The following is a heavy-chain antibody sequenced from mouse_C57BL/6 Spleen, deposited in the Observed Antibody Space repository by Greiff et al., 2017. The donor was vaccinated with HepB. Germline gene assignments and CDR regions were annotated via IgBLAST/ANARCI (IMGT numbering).Heavy chain of an antibody. V-gene: IGHV5-17*01. Sequence: EVKLVESGGGLVKPGGSLKLSCAASGFTFSDYGMHWVRQAPEKGLEWVAYISSGSSTIYYADTVKGRFTISRDNAKNTLFLQMTSLRSEDTAMYYCARRVVATGHYFDYWGQGTTLTVSS. CDR1: GFTFSDYG. D-gene: IGHD1-1*01. CDR2: ISSGSSTI. J-gene: IGHJ2*01. CDR3: ARRVVATGHYFDY.